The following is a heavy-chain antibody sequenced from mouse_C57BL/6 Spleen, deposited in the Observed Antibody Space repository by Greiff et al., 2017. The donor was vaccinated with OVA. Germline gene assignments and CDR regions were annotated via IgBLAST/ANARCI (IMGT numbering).Heavy chain of an antibody. V-gene: IGHV1-26*01. CDR1: GYTFTDYY. J-gene: IGHJ4*01. CDR2: INPNNGGT. CDR3: AKGGGLRRGYYAMDY. D-gene: IGHD2-12*01. Sequence: EVQLQQSGPELVKPGASVKISCKASGYTFTDYYMNWVKQSHGKSLEWIGDINPNNGGTSYNQKFKGKATLTVDKSSSTAYMELRSLTSEDSAVYYCAKGGGLRRGYYAMDYWGQGTSVTVSS.